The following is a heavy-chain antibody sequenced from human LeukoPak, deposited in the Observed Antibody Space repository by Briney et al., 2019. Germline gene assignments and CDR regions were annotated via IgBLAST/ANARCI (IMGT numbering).Heavy chain of an antibody. D-gene: IGHD1-1*01. CDR3: ATDDVTTGTKTALGY. Sequence: SVTVSCKASGFTFTSSAVQWVRQARGQGLEWIGWIVVGSGNTNYAQKFQERVTINRDMSTSTAYMELSSLRSEDTAVYYCATDDVTTGTKTALGYWGRGTLVTVSS. V-gene: IGHV1-58*01. J-gene: IGHJ4*02. CDR2: IVVGSGNT. CDR1: GFTFTSSA.